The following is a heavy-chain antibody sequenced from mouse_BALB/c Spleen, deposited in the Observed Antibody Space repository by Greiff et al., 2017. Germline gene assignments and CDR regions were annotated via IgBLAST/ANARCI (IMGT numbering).Heavy chain of an antibody. CDR1: GYSITSGYY. CDR2: ISYDGSN. Sequence: VQLQQSGPGLVKPSQSLSLTCSVTGYSITSGYYWNWIRQFPGNKLEWMGYISYDGSNNYNPSLKNRISITRDTSKNQFFLKLNSVTTEDTATYYCARSSYYGSIYAMDYWGQGTSVTVSS. V-gene: IGHV3-6*02. CDR3: ARSSYYGSIYAMDY. D-gene: IGHD1-1*01. J-gene: IGHJ4*01.